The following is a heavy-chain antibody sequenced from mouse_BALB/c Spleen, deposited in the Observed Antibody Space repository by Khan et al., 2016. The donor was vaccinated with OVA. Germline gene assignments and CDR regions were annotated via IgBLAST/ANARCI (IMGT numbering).Heavy chain of an antibody. CDR1: GYSFTTYT. CDR2: INPSSGYI. CDR3: ASQRLRVDY. V-gene: IGHV1-4*02. Sequence: QVQLQQSAAELARPGASVKMSCKASGYSFTTYTIHWVKQRPGPGLEWIGNINPSSGYIEYNQNFKDKTTLTADKSSSTAYMQLSSLTSEDCAVYYCASQRLRVDYWGQGTSVTVSS. D-gene: IGHD1-2*01. J-gene: IGHJ4*01.